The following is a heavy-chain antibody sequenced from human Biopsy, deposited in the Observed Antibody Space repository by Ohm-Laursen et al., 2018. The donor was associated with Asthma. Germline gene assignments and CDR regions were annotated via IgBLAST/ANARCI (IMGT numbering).Heavy chain of an antibody. V-gene: IGHV1-69*13. CDR3: ARKAGSCISRTCYSLNF. Sequence: SVKVSCKSLGGTFNTYVIGWVRQAPGQGLEWMGGINTVFGTTTYPQKFQDRATITEDDSTSTVYMELSSLRSEDTAVYYCARKAGSCISRTCYSLNFWGQGTLVPVSS. J-gene: IGHJ4*02. CDR1: GGTFNTYV. CDR2: INTVFGTT. D-gene: IGHD2-2*01.